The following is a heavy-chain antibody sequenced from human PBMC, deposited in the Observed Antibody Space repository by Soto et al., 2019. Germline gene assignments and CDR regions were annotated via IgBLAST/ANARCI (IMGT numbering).Heavy chain of an antibody. Sequence: GGSLRLSCAASGFTFSNAWMSWARQAPGKGLEWVGRIKSKTDGGTTDYAAPVKGRFTISRDDSKNTLYLQMNSLKTEDTAVYYCTTEAGYSYGTGFDYWGQGTLVTVSS. J-gene: IGHJ4*02. D-gene: IGHD5-18*01. CDR3: TTEAGYSYGTGFDY. CDR1: GFTFSNAW. V-gene: IGHV3-15*01. CDR2: IKSKTDGGTT.